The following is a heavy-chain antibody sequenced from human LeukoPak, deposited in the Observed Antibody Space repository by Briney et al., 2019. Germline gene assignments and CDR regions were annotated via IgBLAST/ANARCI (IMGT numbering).Heavy chain of an antibody. Sequence: SGGSLRLSCAASGFTFSSYAMSWVRQAPGKGLEWVSAIRGSGGTTWYADSVKGRFTISRDNSKNTLYLQMDSLRAEDTGVYYCARSNQADDYWGQGTLVTVSS. CDR1: GFTFSSYA. CDR2: IRGSGGTT. J-gene: IGHJ4*02. V-gene: IGHV3-23*01. CDR3: ARSNQADDY. D-gene: IGHD1-14*01.